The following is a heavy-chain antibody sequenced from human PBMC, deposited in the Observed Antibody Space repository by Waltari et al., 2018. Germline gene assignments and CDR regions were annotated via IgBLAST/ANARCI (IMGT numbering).Heavy chain of an antibody. V-gene: IGHV4-38-2*01. CDR3: ARPAVAGSVDI. D-gene: IGHD6-19*01. CDR2: IYHSGSS. J-gene: IGHJ3*02. CDR1: GYSISSGYY. Sequence: QVQLQESGPGLVKPSETLSLTCAVSGYSISSGYYWGWIRKTPGKGLDWMVSIYHSGSSYYNPSLTSRVTISVDTSKNQFSRKLSSVTAADTAVYYCARPAVAGSVDIWGQGTMVTVSS.